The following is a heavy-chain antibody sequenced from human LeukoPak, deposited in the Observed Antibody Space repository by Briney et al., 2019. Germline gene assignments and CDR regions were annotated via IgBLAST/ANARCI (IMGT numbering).Heavy chain of an antibody. CDR1: GDPITSYY. CDR2: IYTNGRT. CDR3: ARRHDYDGHFDY. V-gene: IGHV4-4*09. Sequence: SETLSLTCTVSGDPITSYYWSWIRQSPGKGLEWIGYIYTNGRTNYNPSLKSRVTMSVDTSKDHLSLKLNSVTAADTAIYYCARRHDYDGHFDYWGQGALVTVSS. D-gene: IGHD4-23*01. J-gene: IGHJ4*02.